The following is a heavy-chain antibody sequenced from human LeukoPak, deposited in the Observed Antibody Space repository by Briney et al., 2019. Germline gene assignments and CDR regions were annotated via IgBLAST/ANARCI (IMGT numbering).Heavy chain of an antibody. D-gene: IGHD2-8*02. CDR3: AGPYWSDAFDI. V-gene: IGHV3-66*01. J-gene: IGHJ3*02. Sequence: PGGSLRLSCGASGFTVSSNYMSWVRQAPGKGLEWVSVIFSGGRTNYADSVKGRFIISRDSSENTLYLQMNSLRAEDTAVYYCAGPYWSDAFDIWGQGTMVTVSS. CDR1: GFTVSSNY. CDR2: IFSGGRT.